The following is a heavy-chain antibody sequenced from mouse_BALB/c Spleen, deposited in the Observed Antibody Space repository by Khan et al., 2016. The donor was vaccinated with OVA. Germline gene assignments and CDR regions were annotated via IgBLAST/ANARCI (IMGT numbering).Heavy chain of an antibody. CDR2: IYWDDDK. Sequence: QVTLKESGPGILQPSQTLSLTCSFSGFSLSTSGMGVSWIRQPSGKGLEWLTHIYWDDDKHYSPSLKSRLTISRDTSRHQVFLKITSVDTADTATYYCTRTTIVATRGYAMDYWGQGTSVTVSS. CDR1: GFSLSTSGMG. CDR3: TRTTIVATRGYAMDY. V-gene: IGHV8-12*01. D-gene: IGHD1-1*01. J-gene: IGHJ4*01.